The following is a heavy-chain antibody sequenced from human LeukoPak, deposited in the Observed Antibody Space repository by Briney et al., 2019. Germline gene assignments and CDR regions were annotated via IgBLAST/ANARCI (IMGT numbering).Heavy chain of an antibody. CDR1: GYTFTSYG. CDR3: ALSSGWFGISYYYYYYGMDV. D-gene: IGHD6-19*01. CDR2: MNPNSGNT. V-gene: IGHV1-8*01. J-gene: IGHJ6*02. Sequence: GASVKVSCKASGYTFTSYGINWVRQATGQGLEWMGWMNPNSGNTGYAQKFQGRVTMTRNTSISTAYMGLSSLRSEDTAVYYCALSSGWFGISYYYYYYGMDVWGQGTTVTVSS.